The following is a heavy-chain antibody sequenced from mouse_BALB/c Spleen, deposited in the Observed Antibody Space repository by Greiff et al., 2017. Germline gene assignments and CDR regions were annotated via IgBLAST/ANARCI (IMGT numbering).Heavy chain of an antibody. Sequence: VQLKESGPGLVKPSQSLSLTCSVTGYSITSCYYWNWIRQFPGNKLEWMGYISYDGSNNYNPSLKNRISITRDTSKNQFFLKLNSVTTEDTATYYCARDRYGRQFAYWGQGTLVTVSA. J-gene: IGHJ3*01. V-gene: IGHV3-6*02. CDR2: ISYDGSN. CDR1: GYSITSCYY. CDR3: ARDRYGRQFAY. D-gene: IGHD2-10*02.